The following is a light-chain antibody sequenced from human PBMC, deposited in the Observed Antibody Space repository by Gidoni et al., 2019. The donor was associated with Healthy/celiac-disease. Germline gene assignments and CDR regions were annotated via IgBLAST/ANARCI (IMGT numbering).Light chain of an antibody. Sequence: EIVFTQSPATLSLSPGERATLSCRASQSVSSYLAWYQQKPGQAPRLLIYEASNRATGIPARFSGSGSGTDFTLTISSLEPEEFAVYYCQQRSNWLTFGGXTKVEIK. CDR3: QQRSNWLT. CDR2: EAS. CDR1: QSVSSY. V-gene: IGKV3-11*01. J-gene: IGKJ4*01.